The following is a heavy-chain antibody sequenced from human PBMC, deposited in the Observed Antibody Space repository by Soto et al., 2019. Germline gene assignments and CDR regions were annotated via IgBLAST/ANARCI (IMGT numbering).Heavy chain of an antibody. V-gene: IGHV1-2*02. CDR1: GYTFTGYY. D-gene: IGHD6-19*01. J-gene: IGHJ4*02. CDR3: ATDKSFEKSSGWSSFDY. CDR2: INPNSGGT. Sequence: ASLKVSCKASGYTFTGYYMHWVRQAPGQGLEWMGWINPNSGGTNYAQKFQGRVTMTEDTSTDTAYMELSSLRSEDTAVYYCATDKSFEKSSGWSSFDYWGQGTLVTVSS.